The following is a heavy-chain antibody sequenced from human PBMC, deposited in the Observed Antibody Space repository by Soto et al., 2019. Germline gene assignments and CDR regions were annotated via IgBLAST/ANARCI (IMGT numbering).Heavy chain of an antibody. CDR1: GFNFKKFA. Sequence: EVQLLESGGGVVQPGGSLRLSCVASGFNFKKFAMAWVRQAAGEGLEWVSGISCCGGSASYADSVRGRFSIARDDCKNTVSLELNSLRVEDTAKYYCAKADGQQWLIPHLDNWGQGTLVTVS. J-gene: IGHJ4*02. V-gene: IGHV3-23*01. CDR3: AKADGQQWLIPHLDN. D-gene: IGHD6-19*01. CDR2: ISCCGGSA.